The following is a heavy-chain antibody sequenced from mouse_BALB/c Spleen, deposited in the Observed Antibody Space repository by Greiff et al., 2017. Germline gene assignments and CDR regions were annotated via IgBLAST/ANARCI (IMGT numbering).Heavy chain of an antibody. V-gene: IGHV5-12-1*01. CDR1: GFAFSSYD. CDR3: ARQDDYDPWFAY. J-gene: IGHJ3*01. Sequence: EVQLVESGGGLVKPGGSLKLSCAASGFAFSSYDMSWVRQTPEKRLEWVAYISSGGGSTYYPDTVKGRFTISRDNAKNTLYLQMSSLKSEDTAMYYCARQDDYDPWFAYWGQGTLVTVSA. D-gene: IGHD2-4*01. CDR2: ISSGGGST.